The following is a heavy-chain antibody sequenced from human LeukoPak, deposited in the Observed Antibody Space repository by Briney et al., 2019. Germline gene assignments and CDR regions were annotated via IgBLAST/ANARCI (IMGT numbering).Heavy chain of an antibody. D-gene: IGHD1-26*01. CDR1: GGSFSGYY. Sequence: PSETLSLTCAVYGGSFSGYYWSWIRQPPGKGLEWIGYIYYSGSTNYNPSLKSRVTISVDTSKNQFSLKLSSVTAADTAVYYCARESQMYRFDAFDIWGQGTMVTVSS. CDR3: ARESQMYRFDAFDI. J-gene: IGHJ3*02. V-gene: IGHV4-59*01. CDR2: IYYSGST.